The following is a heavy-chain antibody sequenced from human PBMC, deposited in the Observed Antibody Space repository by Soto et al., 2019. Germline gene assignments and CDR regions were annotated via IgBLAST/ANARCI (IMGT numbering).Heavy chain of an antibody. CDR3: ARVCNTIFGVAPRRAFDP. J-gene: IGHJ5*02. V-gene: IGHV4-34*01. CDR2: INHSGST. D-gene: IGHD3-3*01. Sequence: SETLSLTCAVYGGSFSGYYWSWIRQPPGKGLEWIGEINHSGSTNYNPSLKSRVTISVDTSKNQFSLKLSSVTAADTAVYYCARVCNTIFGVAPRRAFDPWGQGTLVTVSS. CDR1: GGSFSGYY.